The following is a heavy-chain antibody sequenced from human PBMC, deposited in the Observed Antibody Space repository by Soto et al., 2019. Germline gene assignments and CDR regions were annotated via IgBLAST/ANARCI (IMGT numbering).Heavy chain of an antibody. D-gene: IGHD5-18*01. CDR3: ARGGIQLWLNRFSMDI. CDR1: GGSISSYY. Sequence: SETLSLTCTVSGGSISSYYWSWIRQPPGKGLEWIGYIYYSGSTNYNPSLKSRVTISVDTSKNQFSLKLSSVTAADTAVYYCARGGIQLWLNRFSMDIWGQGTTVTVSS. V-gene: IGHV4-59*01. J-gene: IGHJ6*02. CDR2: IYYSGST.